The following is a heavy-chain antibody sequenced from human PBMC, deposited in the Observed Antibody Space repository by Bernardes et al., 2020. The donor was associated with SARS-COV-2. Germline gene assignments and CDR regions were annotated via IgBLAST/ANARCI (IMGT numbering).Heavy chain of an antibody. J-gene: IGHJ3*02. CDR3: ATKKWPMGAFDI. Sequence: GSLRLSCAASGFTFSSYAMSWVRQAPGKGLEWVSAISGSGGSTYYADSVKGRFTISRDNSKNTLYLQMNSLRAEDTAVYYCATKKWPMGAFDIWGQGTMVTVSS. CDR2: ISGSGGST. D-gene: IGHD5-12*01. V-gene: IGHV3-23*01. CDR1: GFTFSSYA.